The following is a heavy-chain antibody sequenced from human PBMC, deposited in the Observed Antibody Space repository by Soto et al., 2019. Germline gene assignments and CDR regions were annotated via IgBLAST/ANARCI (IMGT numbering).Heavy chain of an antibody. D-gene: IGHD2-21*02. CDR1: GFAFSNYA. CDR2: IRGNGDRT. Sequence: EEQLLESGGALVVPGGSLRLSCAASGFAFSNYAMTWVRQAPGKGLEWVSSIRGNGDRTYYAESVKGRFTISRDNSKSTLFLQMNSLRADDTAVYFCARAEVTAVFGFWGQGTLVIVSS. CDR3: ARAEVTAVFGF. J-gene: IGHJ4*02. V-gene: IGHV3-23*01.